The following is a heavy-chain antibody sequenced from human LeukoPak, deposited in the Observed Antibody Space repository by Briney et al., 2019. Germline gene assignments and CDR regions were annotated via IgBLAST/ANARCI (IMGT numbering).Heavy chain of an antibody. J-gene: IGHJ4*02. D-gene: IGHD6-13*01. CDR3: ARDETIAAAGGLFDY. V-gene: IGHV3-21*05. CDR1: GFTFNSYVLTYS. Sequence: GGSLRLSCAASGFTFNSYVLTYSMNWVRQAPGKGLEWVSYISSGSSYIYYADSVKGRFTISRDNAKNSLYLQMNSLRAEDTAVYYCARDETIAAAGGLFDYWGQGTLVTVSS. CDR2: ISSGSSYI.